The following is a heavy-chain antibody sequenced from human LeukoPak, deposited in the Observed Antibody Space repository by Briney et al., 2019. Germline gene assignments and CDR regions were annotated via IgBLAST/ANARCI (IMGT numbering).Heavy chain of an antibody. Sequence: GGSLRLSCAASGFTFDDYAMHWVRQAPGKGLEWVSGISWNSGSIGYADSVKGRFTISRDNAKNSLYLQMNSLRAEDTALYYCAKDSYYGLGSYSGYYGMDVWGQGTTVTVSS. CDR2: ISWNSGSI. D-gene: IGHD3-10*01. CDR1: GFTFDDYA. CDR3: AKDSYYGLGSYSGYYGMDV. J-gene: IGHJ6*02. V-gene: IGHV3-9*01.